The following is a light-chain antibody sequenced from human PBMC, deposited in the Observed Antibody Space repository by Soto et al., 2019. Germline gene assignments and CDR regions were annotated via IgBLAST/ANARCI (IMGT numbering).Light chain of an antibody. CDR2: EVS. CDR1: SSDVGGYNY. Sequence: QSALTQPPSASGSPGQSVTISCTGTSSDVGGYNYVSWYQQHPGKAPKLMIYEVSKRPSGVSARFSGSKSGYTASLTISGLQAEDEADYYCASYTTSATYVFGTGTKVPVL. CDR3: ASYTTSATYV. J-gene: IGLJ1*01. V-gene: IGLV2-8*01.